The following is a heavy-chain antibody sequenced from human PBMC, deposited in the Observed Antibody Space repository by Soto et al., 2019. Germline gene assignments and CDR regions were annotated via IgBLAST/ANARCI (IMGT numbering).Heavy chain of an antibody. CDR1: GDSISDYS. CDR2: IYYTGST. V-gene: IGHV4-59*01. CDR3: AGGAGSSSYQYQPNDF. D-gene: IGHD3-22*01. Sequence: QVQLQESGPGLVKPSETLSLTCTVSGDSISDYSWSWIRQPPGKGLEWIGYIYYTGSTNYNLSLRGRVNHSADPSKNQFSLNLRSVTAGDPAVYYRAGGAGSSSYQYQPNDFLGQGTLVTVPS. J-gene: IGHJ4*02.